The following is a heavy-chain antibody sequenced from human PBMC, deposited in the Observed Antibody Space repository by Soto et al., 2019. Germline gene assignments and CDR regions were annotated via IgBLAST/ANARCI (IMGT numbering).Heavy chain of an antibody. CDR2: INPSGGST. Sequence: ASVHVSWKASRYTFTSYYMHWVRQAPGQALEWMGIINPSGGSTSYAQKYQGRVTMHRDTSTRTLYMWLGGLSSRGPSVYYCARNQLAAAAHFGYWGQGTLVPVSS. D-gene: IGHD6-13*01. J-gene: IGHJ4*02. CDR3: ARNQLAAAAHFGY. V-gene: IGHV1-46*01. CDR1: RYTFTSYY.